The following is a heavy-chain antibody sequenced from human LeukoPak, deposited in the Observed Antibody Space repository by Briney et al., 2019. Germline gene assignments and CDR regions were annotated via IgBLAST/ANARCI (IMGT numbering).Heavy chain of an antibody. CDR1: GYTFTGYY. Sequence: ASVKVSCKASGYTFTGYYMHWVRQAPGQGLEWMGWINPNSGGTNYAQKFQGRVTMTRDTSISTAYMELSRLRSDDTAVYYCARDLNDYVWGSYPMYYFDYWGQGTLVTVSS. V-gene: IGHV1-2*02. CDR3: ARDLNDYVWGSYPMYYFDY. CDR2: INPNSGGT. J-gene: IGHJ4*02. D-gene: IGHD3-16*02.